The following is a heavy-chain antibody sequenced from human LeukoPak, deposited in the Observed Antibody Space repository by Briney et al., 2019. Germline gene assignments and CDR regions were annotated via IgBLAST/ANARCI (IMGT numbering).Heavy chain of an antibody. CDR2: IYYSGST. Sequence: SETLSLTCTVSGGSISPYYWRWLRQPPGKGLEWIGYIYYSGSTNYNPSLESRVTISVDTSKNQFSLKLNSVTAADTAVYYCARVSTLQYYYYMDVWGKGTTVTVSS. J-gene: IGHJ6*03. CDR1: GGSISPYY. V-gene: IGHV4-59*01. CDR3: ARVSTLQYYYYMDV.